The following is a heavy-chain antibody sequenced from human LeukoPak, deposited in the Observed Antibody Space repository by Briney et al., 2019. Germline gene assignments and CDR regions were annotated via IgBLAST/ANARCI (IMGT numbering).Heavy chain of an antibody. Sequence: SGTLPLTCAVSGGSISSSNWWSWVRQPPGKGLEWIGEIYHSGSTNYNPSLKSRVTISVDKSKNQFSLKLSSVTAADTAVYYCARAPRSSSSWYYYYYGMDVWGQGTTVTVSS. D-gene: IGHD6-13*01. CDR3: ARAPRSSSSWYYYYYGMDV. J-gene: IGHJ6*02. CDR2: IYHSGST. V-gene: IGHV4-4*02. CDR1: GGSISSSNW.